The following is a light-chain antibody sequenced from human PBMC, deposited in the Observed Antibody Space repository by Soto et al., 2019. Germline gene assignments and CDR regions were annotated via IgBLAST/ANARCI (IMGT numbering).Light chain of an antibody. Sequence: QSAMTPLASVSGTPGQSITISCPGTGSDVGCYGYVSWYQLHPGKTPKAMIYEVTNRPSGVSIRSSGSKAGNTASLRISGLLAEDEGDNFFSTYTSSSTAVFGSWTNVTVL. CDR3: STYTSSSTAV. V-gene: IGLV2-14*01. J-gene: IGLJ1*01. CDR1: GSDVGCYGY. CDR2: EVT.